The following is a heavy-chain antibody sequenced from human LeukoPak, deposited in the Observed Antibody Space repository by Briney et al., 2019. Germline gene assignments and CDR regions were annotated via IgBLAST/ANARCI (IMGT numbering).Heavy chain of an antibody. J-gene: IGHJ4*02. CDR2: TKPDGSAE. V-gene: IGHV3-7*01. Sequence: GGSLRLSCAASGFSFRNYWMGWVRQAPGKGLEWVANTKPDGSAEYYADSVRGRFTASRDNANNLLYLQVNRLRAEDTAVYYCARDGGLHTNFDYWGQGTLLTVSS. CDR3: ARDGGLHTNFDY. CDR1: GFSFRNYW. D-gene: IGHD2-15*01.